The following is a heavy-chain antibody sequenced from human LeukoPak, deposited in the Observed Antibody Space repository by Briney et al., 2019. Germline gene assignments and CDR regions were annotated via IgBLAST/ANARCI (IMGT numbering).Heavy chain of an antibody. CDR3: AKDYYGSGAFDY. CDR1: GFTFSSYA. CDR2: ISGSGGST. D-gene: IGHD3-10*01. J-gene: IGHJ4*02. V-gene: IGHV3-23*01. Sequence: PGRSLRLSCAASGFTFSSYAMSWVRQAPGKGLEWVSAISGSGGSTYYADSVKGRFTISRDNSKNTLYLQMNSLRAEDTAVYYCAKDYYGSGAFDYWGQGTLVTVSS.